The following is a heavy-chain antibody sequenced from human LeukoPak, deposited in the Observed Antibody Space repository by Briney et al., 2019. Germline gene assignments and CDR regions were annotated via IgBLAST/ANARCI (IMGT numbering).Heavy chain of an antibody. Sequence: SVKVSCKASGGTFSSYAISWVRQAPGQGLEWMGGIIPIFGTANYAQKFQGRVTITTDESTSTAYMELSSLRSEDTAAYYCARDRYCSSTSCYFGPHDPWGQGTLVTVSS. CDR3: ARDRYCSSTSCYFGPHDP. CDR2: IIPIFGTA. CDR1: GGTFSSYA. J-gene: IGHJ5*02. D-gene: IGHD2-2*01. V-gene: IGHV1-69*05.